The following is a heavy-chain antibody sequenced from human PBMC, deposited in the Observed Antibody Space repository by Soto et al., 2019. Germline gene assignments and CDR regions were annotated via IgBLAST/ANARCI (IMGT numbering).Heavy chain of an antibody. J-gene: IGHJ4*02. D-gene: IGHD1-1*01. Sequence: QVQLVQSGTEVKKPGASVKVSCKASGYIMTTYGVSWVRQAPGQGLEWVGWISAYNDHTNYAQKFQGRVTMTTDTSTSTAYMELRSLRSDDTAVYYCARGTYFDYWGQGTLVTDSS. CDR2: ISAYNDHT. CDR1: GYIMTTYG. V-gene: IGHV1-18*01. CDR3: ARGTYFDY.